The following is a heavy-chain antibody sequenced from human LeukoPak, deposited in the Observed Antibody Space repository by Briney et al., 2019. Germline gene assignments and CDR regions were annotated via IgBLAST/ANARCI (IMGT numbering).Heavy chain of an antibody. J-gene: IGHJ3*02. D-gene: IGHD2-2*01. Sequence: SETLSLTCIVSGYSISSGYYWGWIRQPPGKGLEWIGSIYYSGSTYYNPSLKSRVTISVDTSKNQFSLKLSSVTAADTAVYYCARGGPERVVPAAADAFDIWGQGTMVTVSS. CDR2: IYYSGST. V-gene: IGHV4-38-2*02. CDR1: GYSISSGYY. CDR3: ARGGPERVVPAAADAFDI.